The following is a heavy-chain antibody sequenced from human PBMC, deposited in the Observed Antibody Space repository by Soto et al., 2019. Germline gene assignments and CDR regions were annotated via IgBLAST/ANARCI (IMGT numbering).Heavy chain of an antibody. D-gene: IGHD2-2*01. CDR3: ARARCSSTSCYVNWFDP. V-gene: IGHV1-2*02. CDR1: GYTFTGYY. J-gene: IGHJ5*02. CDR2: INPNSGGT. Sequence: QVQLVQSGAEVKKPGASVKVSCKASGYTFTGYYMHWVRQAPGQGLEWMGWINPNSGGTNYAQKLQGGVTMTRDTSISTAYMELSRLRSDDTAVYYCARARCSSTSCYVNWFDPWGQGTLVTVSS.